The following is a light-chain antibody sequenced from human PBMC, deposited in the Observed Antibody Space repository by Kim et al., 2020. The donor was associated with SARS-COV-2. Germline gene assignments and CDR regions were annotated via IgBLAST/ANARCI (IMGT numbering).Light chain of an antibody. CDR1: QSVSSSY. J-gene: IGKJ3*01. CDR2: GAS. CDR3: QQAFT. V-gene: IGKV3D-7*01. Sequence: PGESVTLSCRASQSVSSSYLTWYQQNPGQAPRLLIYGASTRATGIPARFSGSGSGTDFTLTISSLQPEDFAVYYCQQAFTFGPGTKVDIK.